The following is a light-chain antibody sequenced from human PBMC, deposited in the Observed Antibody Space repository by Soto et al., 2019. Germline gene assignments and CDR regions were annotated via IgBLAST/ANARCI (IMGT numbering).Light chain of an antibody. CDR2: LGS. V-gene: IGKV2-28*01. CDR3: MQALQSPLT. J-gene: IGKJ4*01. Sequence: DIVMTQYPLSLPVTPGEPASISCRSSQSLLHSNGYNYLDWYLQKPGQSPQLLIYLGSNRASGVPDRFSGSGSGTDFTLKISRVEAEDVGVYYCMQALQSPLTFGGGTKVELQ. CDR1: QSLLHSNGYNY.